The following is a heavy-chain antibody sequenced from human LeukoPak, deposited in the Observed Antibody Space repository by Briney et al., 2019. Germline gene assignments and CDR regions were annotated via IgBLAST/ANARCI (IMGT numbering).Heavy chain of an antibody. CDR2: ISWNSGSI. V-gene: IGHV3-9*01. D-gene: IGHD2-2*01. Sequence: PGGSLRLSCAASGFTFDDYAMHWVRQAPGKGLEWVSGISWNSGSIGYADSVKGRFTISRDNAKNSLYLQMNSLRAEDTALYYCARVPDIVVVPAAIFTGWFDPWGQGTLVTVSS. CDR1: GFTFDDYA. CDR3: ARVPDIVVVPAAIFTGWFDP. J-gene: IGHJ5*02.